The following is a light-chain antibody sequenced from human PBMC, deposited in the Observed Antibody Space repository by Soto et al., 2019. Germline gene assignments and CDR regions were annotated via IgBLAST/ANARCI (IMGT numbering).Light chain of an antibody. J-gene: IGLJ2*01. CDR3: SSYTSRSTHVV. V-gene: IGLV2-14*01. CDR1: SSDVGGYNY. CDR2: DVS. Sequence: QSALTQPASVSGSPGQSITISCTGTSSDVGGYNYVSWYQQHPGKAPKLMIYDVSNRPSGVSDRFSGSKSGNTASLTISVRQAEDEADYYCSSYTSRSTHVVVGGGTKLTVL.